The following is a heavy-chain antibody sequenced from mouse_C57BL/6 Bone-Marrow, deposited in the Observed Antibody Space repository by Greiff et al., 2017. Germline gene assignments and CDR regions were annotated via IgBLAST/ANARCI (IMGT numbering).Heavy chain of an antibody. D-gene: IGHD1-1*01. CDR1: GFTFSSYA. J-gene: IGHJ3*01. Sequence: EVQRVESGGGLVKPGGSLKLSCAASGFTFSSYAMSWVRQTPEKRLEWVATISGGGSYTYYPDHVKGRFTISRYNAKNNLYLQMSHLKSADKAVYYCARGVITTVGAYWGQGTLVTVSA. CDR3: ARGVITTVGAY. V-gene: IGHV5-4*01. CDR2: ISGGGSYT.